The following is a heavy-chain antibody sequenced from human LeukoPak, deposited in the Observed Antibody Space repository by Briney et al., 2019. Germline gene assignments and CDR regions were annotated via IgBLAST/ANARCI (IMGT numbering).Heavy chain of an antibody. Sequence: IGSGGAIYSTDSVEGRFTISRDNDKNSLFLQMNSLRAEDTAGYYCARVGGNYESGGSWGQGTLVTVSS. D-gene: IGHD3-22*01. J-gene: IGHJ4*02. V-gene: IGHV3/OR16-10*01. CDR2: IGSGGAI. CDR3: ARVGGNYESGGS.